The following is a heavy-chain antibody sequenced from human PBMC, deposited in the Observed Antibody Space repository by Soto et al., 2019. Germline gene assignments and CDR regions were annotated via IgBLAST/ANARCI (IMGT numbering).Heavy chain of an antibody. CDR1: GGSISSGDYY. CDR2: INYSGST. CDR3: ARVVYGDYPFDY. V-gene: IGHV4-30-4*01. J-gene: IGHJ4*02. D-gene: IGHD4-17*01. Sequence: QVQLQESGPGLVKPSQTLSLTCTVSGGSISSGDYYWSWIRQPPGKGLEWIGYINYSGSTYYNPNVKSRVNISVDTSKNQFSRTLSSVTAADTAVYYCARVVYGDYPFDYRGQGTLDAVS.